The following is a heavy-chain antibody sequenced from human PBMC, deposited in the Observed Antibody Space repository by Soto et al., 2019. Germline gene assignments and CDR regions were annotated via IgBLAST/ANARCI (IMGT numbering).Heavy chain of an antibody. CDR2: ISYDGSNK. J-gene: IGHJ4*02. V-gene: IGHV3-30-3*01. CDR3: ASFPQTTWIQLLFGFYY. Sequence: PGGSLRLSCAASGFTFSSYAMHWVRQAPGKGLEWVAVISYDGSNKYYADSVKGRFTISRDNSKNTLYLQMNSLRAEDTAVYYCASFPQTTWIQLLFGFYYWGQGTLVTVSS. D-gene: IGHD5-18*01. CDR1: GFTFSSYA.